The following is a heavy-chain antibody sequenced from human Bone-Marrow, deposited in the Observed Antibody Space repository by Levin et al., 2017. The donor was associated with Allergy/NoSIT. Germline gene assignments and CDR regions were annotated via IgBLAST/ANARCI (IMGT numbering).Heavy chain of an antibody. CDR2: TNPYNGTT. D-gene: IGHD2-15*01. CDR1: GYTFTNFD. J-gene: IGHJ6*02. V-gene: IGHV1-8*01. CDR3: AREGLCSGGGCYPTFHYYGMDV. Sequence: ASVKVSCKASGYTFTNFDINWVRQAPGQGLEWMGWTNPYNGTTDSAQKFQGRITMTRDPSTRTAFMELSSLRSVTAADTAVYYCAREGLCSGGGCYPTFHYYGMDVWSQGSTVTVSS.